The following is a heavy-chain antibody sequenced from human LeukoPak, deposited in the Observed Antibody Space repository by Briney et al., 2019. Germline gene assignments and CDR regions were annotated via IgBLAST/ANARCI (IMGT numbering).Heavy chain of an antibody. D-gene: IGHD3-10*01. Sequence: ASVKVSCKVSGYTLTELSMHWVRQAPGKGLEWMGGFDPEDGETIYAQKFQGRVTMARNTSISTAYMELSSLRSEDTAVYYCARGSDYYGSGSYREWGQGTLVTVSS. CDR2: FDPEDGET. CDR3: ARGSDYYGSGSYRE. CDR1: GYTLTELS. V-gene: IGHV1-24*01. J-gene: IGHJ4*02.